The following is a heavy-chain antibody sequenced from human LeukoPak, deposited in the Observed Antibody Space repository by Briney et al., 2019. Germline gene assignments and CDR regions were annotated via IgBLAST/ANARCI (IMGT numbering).Heavy chain of an antibody. CDR3: AKVFGSPFYYYYMDV. CDR1: GFSFSSYG. Sequence: GGSLRLSCAASGFSFSSYGTHWVRQSPGKGLEWVAFIRYDETINYYADSVKGRFTISRDNSKNTLYLQMNSLRDEDTAVYYCAKVFGSPFYYYYMDVWGKGTTVTVSS. V-gene: IGHV3-30*02. D-gene: IGHD3-16*01. J-gene: IGHJ6*03. CDR2: IRYDETIN.